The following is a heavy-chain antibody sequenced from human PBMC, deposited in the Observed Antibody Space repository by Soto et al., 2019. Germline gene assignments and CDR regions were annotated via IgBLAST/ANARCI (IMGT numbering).Heavy chain of an antibody. D-gene: IGHD3-22*01. J-gene: IGHJ4*02. CDR1: GYTFTSYD. CDR2: RNPNSGNT. Sequence: GASVKVSCKASGYTFTSYDINWVRQATGQGLEWMGWRNPNSGNTGYAQKFQGRVTMTRNTSISTAYMELSSLRSEDTAVYYCARAPFTIYDTSGYYDYWGQGTLVTVSS. CDR3: ARAPFTIYDTSGYYDY. V-gene: IGHV1-8*01.